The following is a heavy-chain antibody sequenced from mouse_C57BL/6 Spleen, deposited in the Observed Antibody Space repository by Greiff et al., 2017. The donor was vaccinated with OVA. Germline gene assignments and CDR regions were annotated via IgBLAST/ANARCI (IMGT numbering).Heavy chain of an antibody. J-gene: IGHJ1*03. V-gene: IGHV1-69*01. D-gene: IGHD1-1*01. CDR3: ARSYYSRYWYFDV. Sequence: QVQLQQPGAELVMPGASVKLSCKASGYTFTSYWMHWVKQRPGQGLEWIGEIDPSDSYTNYTQKFKGKSTLTVDKSSSTTYLQLSSLASEDAAVYYYARSYYSRYWYFDVWGTGTTVTVSS. CDR2: IDPSDSYT. CDR1: GYTFTSYW.